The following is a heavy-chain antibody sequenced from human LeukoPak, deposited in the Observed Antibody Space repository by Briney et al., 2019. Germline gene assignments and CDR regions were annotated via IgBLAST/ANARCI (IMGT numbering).Heavy chain of an antibody. CDR1: GGSFSGYY. D-gene: IGHD2-2*01. V-gene: IGHV4-34*01. CDR2: INHSGST. J-gene: IGHJ5*02. CDR3: ARGEGNVVVVPAATNWFDP. Sequence: SETLSLTCAVYGGSFSGYYWSWIRRPPGKGLEWIGEINHSGSTNYNPSLKSRVTISVDTSKNQFSLKLSSVTAADTAVYYCARGEGNVVVVPAATNWFDPWGQGTLVIVSS.